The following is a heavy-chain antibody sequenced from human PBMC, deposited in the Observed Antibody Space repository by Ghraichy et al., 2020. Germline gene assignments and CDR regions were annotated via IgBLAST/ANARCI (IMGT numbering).Heavy chain of an antibody. CDR3: ARDRPSVPYGMDV. CDR2: IYYSGST. Sequence: SLTCPVSGGSISSYYWSWIRQPPGKGLEWIGYIYYSGSTNYNPSLRSRVTISVDTSNNQFSLKLSSVTAADTAVYYCARDRPSVPYGMDVWGQGTTVTVSS. D-gene: IGHD6-6*01. V-gene: IGHV4-59*01. CDR1: GGSISSYY. J-gene: IGHJ6*02.